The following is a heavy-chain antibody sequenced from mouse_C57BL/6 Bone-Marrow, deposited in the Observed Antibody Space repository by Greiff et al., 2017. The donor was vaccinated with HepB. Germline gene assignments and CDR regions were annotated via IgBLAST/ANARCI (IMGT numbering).Heavy chain of an antibody. CDR1: GYTFTSYW. CDR3: ARTSTVVAPGFAY. D-gene: IGHD1-1*01. V-gene: IGHV1-64*01. Sequence: VKLQQPGAELVKPGASVKLSCKASGYTFTSYWMHWVKQRPGQGLEWIGMIHPNSGSTNYNEKFKSKATLTVDKSSSTAYMQLSSLTSEDSAVYYCARTSTVVAPGFAYWGQGTLVTVSA. CDR2: IHPNSGST. J-gene: IGHJ3*01.